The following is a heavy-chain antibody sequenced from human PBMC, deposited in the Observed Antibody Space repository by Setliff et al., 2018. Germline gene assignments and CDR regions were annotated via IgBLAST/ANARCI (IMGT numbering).Heavy chain of an antibody. V-gene: IGHV1-69*06. CDR1: GGTFSSYA. J-gene: IGHJ3*02. D-gene: IGHD3-3*01. CDR3: ARGGATVFLAFDI. CDR2: IIPIFGTA. Sequence: GASVKVSCKASGGTFSSYAISWVRQAPGQGLEWMGRIIPIFGTANYAQEFQGRVTITADKSTSTAYMELSSLRSEDTAVYYCARGGATVFLAFDIWGQGTMVTVSS.